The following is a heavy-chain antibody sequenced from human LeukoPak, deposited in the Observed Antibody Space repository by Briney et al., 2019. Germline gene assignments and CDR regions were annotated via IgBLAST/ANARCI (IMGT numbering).Heavy chain of an antibody. V-gene: IGHV3-43*01. Sequence: GGPLRLSCAASGFIFDDYSMHWVRQAAGKGLEWVSLISWEGGSKYYADSVKGRFTISRDNNKNSLYLQMNSLRTEDTALYYCAKDMRRTYYDYFDYWGQGTLVTVSS. D-gene: IGHD3-10*01. J-gene: IGHJ4*02. CDR2: ISWEGGSK. CDR3: AKDMRRTYYDYFDY. CDR1: GFIFDDYS.